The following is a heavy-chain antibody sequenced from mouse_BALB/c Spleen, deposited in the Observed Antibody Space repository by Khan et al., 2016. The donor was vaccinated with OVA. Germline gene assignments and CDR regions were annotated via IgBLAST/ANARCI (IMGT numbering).Heavy chain of an antibody. V-gene: IGHV1-4*01. D-gene: IGHD2-14*01. CDR2: INPSNGYT. J-gene: IGHJ3*01. Sequence: QVQLKQSRAELARPGASVKMSCKASGYTFTSYTIHWIKERPGQGLEWIGYINPSNGYTNYNQKFKDKATLTTDKSSTTAYLQLSSLTSDDSAVYNCVRDGAYHRNDGWFAYWGQGTLVTVSA. CDR3: VRDGAYHRNDGWFAY. CDR1: GYTFTSYT.